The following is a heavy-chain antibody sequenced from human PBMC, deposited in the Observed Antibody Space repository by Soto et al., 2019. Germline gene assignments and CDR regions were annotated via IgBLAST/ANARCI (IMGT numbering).Heavy chain of an antibody. V-gene: IGHV4-4*02. D-gene: IGHD2-15*01. CDR1: GDSISNDNW. CDR2: IYHSGST. Sequence: PSETLSLTCTVSGDSISNDNWWSWVRQPPGKGLEWIGEIYHSGSTYYNPSLKSRVTISVDTSKNQFSLKLSSVTAADTAVYYCARHTPAISISDHWGQGTLVTVPS. CDR3: ARHTPAISISDH. J-gene: IGHJ4*02.